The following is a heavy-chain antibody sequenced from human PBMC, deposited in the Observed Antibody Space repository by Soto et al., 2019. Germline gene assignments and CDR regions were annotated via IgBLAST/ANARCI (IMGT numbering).Heavy chain of an antibody. D-gene: IGHD2-2*01. J-gene: IGHJ2*01. CDR1: GFDFSTYD. Sequence: QVQLVESGGGVVQPGRSLRLSCAASGFDFSTYDMHWVRQAPGKGLEWVAFISSDGSGKYYTDSLQGRLTVSRDNSKNTLFLQLTNLRTEDTSTYYCAKAAWCSCPSCYWYFDLWGRGTLVTVSS. V-gene: IGHV3-30*18. CDR2: ISSDGSGK. CDR3: AKAAWCSCPSCYWYFDL.